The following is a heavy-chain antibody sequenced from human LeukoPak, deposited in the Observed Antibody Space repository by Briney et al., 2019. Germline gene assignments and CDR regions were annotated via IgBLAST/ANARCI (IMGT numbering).Heavy chain of an antibody. CDR1: GGSISSYY. CDR3: ARDQEDDAFDI. CDR2: IYYSGST. Sequence: PSETLSLTCTVSGGSISSYYWSWIRQPPGKGLEWIGYIYYSGSTNYNPSLKSRVTISVDTSKNQFSLKLSSVTAADTAVYYCARDQEDDAFDIWGQGTMVTVSS. J-gene: IGHJ3*02. V-gene: IGHV4-59*01.